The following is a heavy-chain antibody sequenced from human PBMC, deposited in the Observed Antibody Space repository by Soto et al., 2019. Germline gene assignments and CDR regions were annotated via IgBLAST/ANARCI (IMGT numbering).Heavy chain of an antibody. CDR1: GFTFSSYA. CDR2: ISYDGSNK. V-gene: IGHV3-30-3*01. Sequence: GGSLRLSCAASGFTFSSYAMHWVRQAPGKGLEWVAVISYDGSNKYYADSVKGRFTISRDNSKNTLYLQMNSLRAEDTAVYYCARDPLSSNIAAAGTSAFDIWGQGTMVTVSS. D-gene: IGHD6-13*01. J-gene: IGHJ3*02. CDR3: ARDPLSSNIAAAGTSAFDI.